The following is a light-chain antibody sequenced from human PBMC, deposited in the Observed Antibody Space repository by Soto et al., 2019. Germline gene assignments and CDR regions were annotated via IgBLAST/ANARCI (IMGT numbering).Light chain of an antibody. CDR1: QSVSSN. CDR2: GTS. J-gene: IGKJ4*01. Sequence: EIVMTQSPATLSVSPGERATLSCRASQSVSSNLAWYQQKPGQAPRLLIYGTSTRATGFPARFSGGGSGTEFTLTLSNLQSEDFAVYYCQQYNKWPLTFGGGTKVEIK. CDR3: QQYNKWPLT. V-gene: IGKV3-15*01.